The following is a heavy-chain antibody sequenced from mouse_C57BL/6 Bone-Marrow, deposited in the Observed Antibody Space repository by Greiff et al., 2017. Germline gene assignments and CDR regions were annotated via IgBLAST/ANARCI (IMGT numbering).Heavy chain of an antibody. J-gene: IGHJ4*01. CDR3: ASSIYYDYDSLYAMDY. CDR1: GYSITSDY. CDR2: ISYSGST. Sequence: EVMLVESGPGLAKPSQTLSLTCSVTGYSITSDYWNWIRKFPGNKLEYMGYISYSGSTYYNPSLKSRISITRDTSKNQYYLQLNSVTTEDTATYYCASSIYYDYDSLYAMDYWGQGTSVTVSS. D-gene: IGHD2-4*01. V-gene: IGHV3-8*01.